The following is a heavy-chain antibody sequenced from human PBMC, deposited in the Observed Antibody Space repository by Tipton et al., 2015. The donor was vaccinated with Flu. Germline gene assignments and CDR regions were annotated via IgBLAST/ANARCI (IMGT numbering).Heavy chain of an antibody. CDR2: LYYSGGA. D-gene: IGHD3-10*01. CDR3: ARVIRMTMIRGIRDPYYFDF. J-gene: IGHJ4*02. CDR1: GGSITTSGYF. Sequence: TLSLTCTVSGGSITTSGYFWSWLRQPPGKGLEWIGSLYYSGGAHHNPSPTSRVAISGDTSNNHFSLKLTNVTAADTAVYFCARVIRMTMIRGIRDPYYFDFWGQGMLVTVSS. V-gene: IGHV4-39*07.